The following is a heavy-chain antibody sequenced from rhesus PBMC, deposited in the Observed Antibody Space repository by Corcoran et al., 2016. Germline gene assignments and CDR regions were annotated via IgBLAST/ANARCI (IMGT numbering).Heavy chain of an antibody. CDR2: INIGGGST. V-gene: IGHV3S5*01. J-gene: IGHJ4*01. CDR1: GSTFSGYG. Sequence: EVQRVETGGGLVQPGGSLKLSCAASGSTFSGYGMSGVRQAPGKGLGWVSAINIGGGSTYYADSVKGRFTISRDNSKNTLSLQMNSLRAEDTAVYYCAKDVMYWSDYSPYFDYWGQGVLVTVSS. D-gene: IGHD3-22*01. CDR3: AKDVMYWSDYSPYFDY.